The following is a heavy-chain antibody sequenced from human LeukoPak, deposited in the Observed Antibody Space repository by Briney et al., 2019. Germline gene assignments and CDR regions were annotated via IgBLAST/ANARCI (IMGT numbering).Heavy chain of an antibody. CDR1: GGSISSGSYY. D-gene: IGHD1-26*01. CDR3: ARDKWEVLTNAFDI. CDR2: IYTSGST. V-gene: IGHV4-61*02. Sequence: SETLSLTCTVSGGSISSGSYYWSWIRQPAGKGLEWIGRIYTSGSTNYNPSLKSRVTISVDTSKNQFSLKLSSVTAADTAVYYCARDKWEVLTNAFDIWGQGTMVTVSS. J-gene: IGHJ3*02.